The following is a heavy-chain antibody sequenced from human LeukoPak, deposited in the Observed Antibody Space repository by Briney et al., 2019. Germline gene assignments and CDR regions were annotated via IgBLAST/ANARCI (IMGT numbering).Heavy chain of an antibody. J-gene: IGHJ4*02. CDR1: GYTFTSYG. Sequence: KVSCKASGYTFTSYGISWVRQAPGQGLEWMGGIIPIFGTANYAQKFQGRVTITADESTSTAYMELSSLRSEDTAVYYCASTTYYYGSGSYFRPFDYWGQGTLVTVSS. D-gene: IGHD3-10*01. V-gene: IGHV1-69*01. CDR3: ASTTYYYGSGSYFRPFDY. CDR2: IIPIFGTA.